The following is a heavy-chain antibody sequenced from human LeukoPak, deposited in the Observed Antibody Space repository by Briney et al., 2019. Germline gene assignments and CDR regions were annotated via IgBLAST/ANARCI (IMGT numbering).Heavy chain of an antibody. V-gene: IGHV1-46*01. Sequence: ASVKVSCKASGYTFTNYYMHWVRQAPGQGLEWMGIINPSGGSTGFAQNFQGRVTMSRDTSTSTVYMELSSLKYDDTAVYYCARGYSYGSGTFIGGYWGQGTLVTVSS. D-gene: IGHD3-10*01. J-gene: IGHJ4*02. CDR2: INPSGGST. CDR1: GYTFTNYY. CDR3: ARGYSYGSGTFIGGY.